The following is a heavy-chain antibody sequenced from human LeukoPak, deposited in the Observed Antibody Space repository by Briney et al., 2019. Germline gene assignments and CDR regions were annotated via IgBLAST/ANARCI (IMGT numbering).Heavy chain of an antibody. CDR2: IIPIFGAA. CDR1: GGTFSSYA. CDR3: ARKAGEYSHRLGIGHFDL. D-gene: IGHD3-16*01. J-gene: IGHJ2*01. Sequence: ASVMVSCKASGGTFSSYAISWVRQAPGQGLEWMGGIIPIFGAANYAQKFQGRVTITADESTSTAYMELSSLRSEDTAVYYCARKAGEYSHRLGIGHFDLWGRGTLVTVSS. V-gene: IGHV1-69*13.